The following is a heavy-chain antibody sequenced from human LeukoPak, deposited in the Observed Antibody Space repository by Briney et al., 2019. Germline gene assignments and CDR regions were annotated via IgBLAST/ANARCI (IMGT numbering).Heavy chain of an antibody. D-gene: IGHD3-3*01. Sequence: PGGSLRLSCAGSGFTFSSYNMNWVRQAPGKGLEWVSSISGSSSYIYYADSVKGRFTISRGNAKNSLYLQMNSLRAEDTAVYYCARVGDSCGYWGQGTLVTVSS. V-gene: IGHV3-21*01. CDR3: ARVGDSCGY. CDR2: ISGSSSYI. CDR1: GFTFSSYN. J-gene: IGHJ4*02.